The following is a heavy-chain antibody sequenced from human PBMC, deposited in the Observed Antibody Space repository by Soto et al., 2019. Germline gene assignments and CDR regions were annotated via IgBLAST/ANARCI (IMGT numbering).Heavy chain of an antibody. V-gene: IGHV4-59*01. CDR2: IYYSGST. Sequence: SETLSLTLTASGGSISTYYWSWIRQPPGKGLEWIGYIYYSGSTNYKPSLKRLVTISVDTSKNQFSLKLSSVTAADTAVYYCAREITGTNYFDYWGQGILVTASS. CDR3: AREITGTNYFDY. J-gene: IGHJ4*02. D-gene: IGHD1-20*01. CDR1: GGSISTYY.